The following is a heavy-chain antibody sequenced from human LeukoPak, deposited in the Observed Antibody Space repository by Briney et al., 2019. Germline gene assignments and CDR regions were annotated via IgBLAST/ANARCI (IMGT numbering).Heavy chain of an antibody. Sequence: SETLSLTCTVSGGSISSSSYYWGWIRQPPGKGLEWIGTIYYSGSTYYNLSLKSRVTISVDTSKNQFSLKLSSVTAADTAVYYCASSYSSGWYVFDYWGQGTLVTVSS. V-gene: IGHV4-39*01. CDR2: IYYSGST. D-gene: IGHD6-19*01. CDR3: ASSYSSGWYVFDY. CDR1: GGSISSSSYY. J-gene: IGHJ4*02.